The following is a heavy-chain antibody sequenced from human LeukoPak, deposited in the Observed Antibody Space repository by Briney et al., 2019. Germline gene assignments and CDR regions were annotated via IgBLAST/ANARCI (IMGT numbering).Heavy chain of an antibody. CDR2: INPNSGGT. Sequence: ASVKVSCKASGYTFTGYYMHWVRQAPGQGLEWMGRINPNSGGTNYAQKFQGRVTMPRDTSISTAYMELSRLRSDDTAVYYCARDRRYCSGGSCYSFDYWGQGTPVTVSS. V-gene: IGHV1-2*06. J-gene: IGHJ4*02. CDR1: GYTFTGYY. D-gene: IGHD2-15*01. CDR3: ARDRRYCSGGSCYSFDY.